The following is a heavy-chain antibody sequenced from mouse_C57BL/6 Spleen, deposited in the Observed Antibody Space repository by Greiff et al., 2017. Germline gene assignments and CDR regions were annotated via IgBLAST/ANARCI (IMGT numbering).Heavy chain of an antibody. CDR1: GFTFSSYA. V-gene: IGHV5-4*03. Sequence: EVKLMESGGGLVKPGGSLKLSCAASGFTFSSYALSWVRQTPEKRLEWVATISDGGSYTYYPDNVKGRFTISRDNAKNNLYLQMRHLKSEDTAMYYCARGDGDSDYWGQGTTLTVSS. CDR2: ISDGGSYT. D-gene: IGHD2-3*01. CDR3: ARGDGDSDY. J-gene: IGHJ2*01.